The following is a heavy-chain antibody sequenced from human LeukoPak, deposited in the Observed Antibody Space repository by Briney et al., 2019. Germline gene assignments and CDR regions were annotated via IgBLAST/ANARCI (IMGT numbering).Heavy chain of an antibody. CDR3: ATVLYYDYVWGSCDY. CDR1: GYTFTSYG. D-gene: IGHD3-16*01. V-gene: IGHV1-18*01. J-gene: IGHJ4*02. Sequence: ASVKVSCKASGYTFTSYGISWVRQAPGQGLEWMGWISAYNGNTNYAQKLQGRVTMTTDTSTSTAYMELRSLRSDDTAVYYCATVLYYDYVWGSCDYWGQGTLVTVSS. CDR2: ISAYNGNT.